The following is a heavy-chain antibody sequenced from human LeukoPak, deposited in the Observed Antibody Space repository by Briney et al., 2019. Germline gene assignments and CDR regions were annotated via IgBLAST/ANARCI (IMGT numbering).Heavy chain of an antibody. Sequence: PGGSLRLSCAASGFTFDDYGMSWVRQAPGKGLEWVSGINWNGGSTGYADSVKGRFTISRDNAKNSLYLQMSSLRAEDTALYYCARDPRPRITMIRGGWFDPWGQGTLVTVSS. V-gene: IGHV3-20*04. D-gene: IGHD3-22*01. CDR3: ARDPRPRITMIRGGWFDP. CDR2: INWNGGST. J-gene: IGHJ5*02. CDR1: GFTFDDYG.